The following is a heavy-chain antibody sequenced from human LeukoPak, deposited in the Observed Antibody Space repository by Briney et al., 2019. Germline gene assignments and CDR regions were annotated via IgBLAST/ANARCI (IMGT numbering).Heavy chain of an antibody. Sequence: GRSLRLSCAASGFTFDDYAMHWVRQAPGKGLEWVSGISWNSGSIGYADSVKGRFTISRDNAKNSLYLQMNSLRAGDTALYYCAKDTGIAVAGPFYYFDYWGQGTLVTVSS. CDR2: ISWNSGSI. J-gene: IGHJ4*02. D-gene: IGHD6-19*01. CDR1: GFTFDDYA. V-gene: IGHV3-9*01. CDR3: AKDTGIAVAGPFYYFDY.